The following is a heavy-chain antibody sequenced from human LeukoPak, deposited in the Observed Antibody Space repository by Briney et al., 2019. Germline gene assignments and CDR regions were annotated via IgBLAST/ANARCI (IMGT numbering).Heavy chain of an antibody. Sequence: NSSETLSLTCTVSGGSISSSSYYWGWIRQPPGKGLEWIGSIYYSGSTYYNPSLKSRVTISVDTSKNQFSLKLSSVTAADTAVYYCARTRLTGTTRGYYFDYWGQGTLATVSS. J-gene: IGHJ4*02. CDR2: IYYSGST. V-gene: IGHV4-39*07. D-gene: IGHD1-7*01. CDR3: ARTRLTGTTRGYYFDY. CDR1: GGSISSSSYY.